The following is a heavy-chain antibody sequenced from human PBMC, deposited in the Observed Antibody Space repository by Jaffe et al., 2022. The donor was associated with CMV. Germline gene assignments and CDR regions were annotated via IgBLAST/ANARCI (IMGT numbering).Heavy chain of an antibody. D-gene: IGHD2-15*01. CDR3: ARHCSGGSCYSDAFDI. V-gene: IGHV5-10-1*03. Sequence: EVQLVQSGAEVKKPGESLRISCKGSGYSFTSYWISWVRQMPGKGLEWMGRIDPSDSYTNYSPSFQGHVTISADKSISTAYLQWSSLKASDTAMYYCARHCSGGSCYSDAFDIWGQGTMVTVSS. J-gene: IGHJ3*02. CDR2: IDPSDSYT. CDR1: GYSFTSYW.